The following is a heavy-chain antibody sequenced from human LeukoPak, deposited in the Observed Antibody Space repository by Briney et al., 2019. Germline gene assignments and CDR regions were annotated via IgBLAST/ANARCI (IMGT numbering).Heavy chain of an antibody. CDR2: IDGGGTNT. J-gene: IGHJ4*02. CDR1: GFTFKRYH. Sequence: GGSLRLSCAASGFTFKRYHMSWVRQAPGKGLDWVSSIDGGGTNTNYADSVKGRFTISRDNAKNSLYLQMNSLRVEDTAVYYCARDNNGRDTAMLSHWGQGTLVTVSS. D-gene: IGHD5-18*01. CDR3: ARDNNGRDTAMLSH. V-gene: IGHV3-23*03.